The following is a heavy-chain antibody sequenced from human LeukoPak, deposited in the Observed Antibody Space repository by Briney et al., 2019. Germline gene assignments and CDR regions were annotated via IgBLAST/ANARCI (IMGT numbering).Heavy chain of an antibody. Sequence: SETLSLTCTVSGYSISSGYYWGWIRQPPGKGLEWIGSIYHSGSTYYKPSLKSRVTISVDTSKNQVSLKLRSVTAADTAVYYCARTTEGYAGGPGYSYYYYMDVWGKGTTVTISS. CDR2: IYHSGST. CDR3: ARTTEGYAGGPGYSYYYYMDV. J-gene: IGHJ6*03. D-gene: IGHD5-12*01. CDR1: GYSISSGYY. V-gene: IGHV4-38-2*02.